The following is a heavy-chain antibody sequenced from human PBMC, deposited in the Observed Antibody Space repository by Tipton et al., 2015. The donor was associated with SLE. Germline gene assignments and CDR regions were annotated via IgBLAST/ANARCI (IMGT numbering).Heavy chain of an antibody. D-gene: IGHD6-13*01. Sequence: TLSLTCAVSGYSISSGHYWGWIRQPPGKGLEWIGSIYHSGSTYYNPSLKSRVTISVDTSKNQFSLKLSSVTAADTAVYYCARAVAAVGYFDYWGQGTLVTVSS. CDR3: ARAVAAVGYFDY. J-gene: IGHJ4*02. CDR2: IYHSGST. V-gene: IGHV4-38-2*01. CDR1: GYSISSGHY.